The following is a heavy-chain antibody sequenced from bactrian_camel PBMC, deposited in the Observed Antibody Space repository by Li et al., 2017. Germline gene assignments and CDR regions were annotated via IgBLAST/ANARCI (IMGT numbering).Heavy chain of an antibody. CDR3: ARDSGWGSNIDCGRTWYQYNY. D-gene: IGHD6*01. Sequence: HVQLVESGGGSVQAGGSLRLSCAASGYRYSTNYMGWFRQAPGEEREGVATITADDRPTYADSVKGRFTISKDNAKNTLYLQMNSLKPEDTAMYRCARDSGWGSNIDCGRTWYQYNYWGQGTQVTVS. CDR2: ITADDRP. V-gene: IGHV3S53*01. CDR1: GYRYSTNY. J-gene: IGHJ4*01.